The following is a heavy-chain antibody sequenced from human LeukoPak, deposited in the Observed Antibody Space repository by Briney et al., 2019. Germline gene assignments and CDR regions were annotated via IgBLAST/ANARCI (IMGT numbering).Heavy chain of an antibody. CDR3: ARLHYYDSYFILGY. Sequence: GESLKISCKGSGYSFTNYWIGWVRQMPGKGLEWMGTIYPGDSDTRYSPSFQGQVTISADKSISTAYLQWSSLKASDIAMYYCARLHYYDSYFILGYWGQGTLVTVSS. CDR1: GYSFTNYW. CDR2: IYPGDSDT. J-gene: IGHJ4*02. D-gene: IGHD3-22*01. V-gene: IGHV5-51*01.